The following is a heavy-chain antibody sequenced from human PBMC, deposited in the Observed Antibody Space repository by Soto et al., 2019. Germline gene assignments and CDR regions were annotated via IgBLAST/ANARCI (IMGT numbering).Heavy chain of an antibody. J-gene: IGHJ4*02. D-gene: IGHD3-10*01. CDR2: INHSGST. Sequence: QVQLQQWGAGLLKASETLSLTCAVYGGSFNGYYWNWIRQPPGKGLEWIGEINHSGSTNYNPSLKSRVTISVDTSKNQFSLKLSSVTAADTAVYYCVRGYGRNFDYWGQGTLVTVSS. V-gene: IGHV4-34*01. CDR1: GGSFNGYY. CDR3: VRGYGRNFDY.